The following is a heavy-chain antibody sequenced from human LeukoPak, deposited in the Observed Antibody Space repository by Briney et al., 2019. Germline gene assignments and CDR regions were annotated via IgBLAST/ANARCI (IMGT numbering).Heavy chain of an antibody. D-gene: IGHD3-22*01. V-gene: IGHV3-30*18. CDR3: AKDYYDSSGYYSAFDI. CDR2: ISYDGSNK. J-gene: IGHJ3*02. CDR1: GFTFSSYG. Sequence: PGRSLRLSCAASGFTFSSYGMHWVRQAPGKGLEWVAVISYDGSNKYYADPVKGRFTISRDNSKNTLYLQMNSLRAEDTAVYYCAKDYYDSSGYYSAFDIWGQGTMVTVSS.